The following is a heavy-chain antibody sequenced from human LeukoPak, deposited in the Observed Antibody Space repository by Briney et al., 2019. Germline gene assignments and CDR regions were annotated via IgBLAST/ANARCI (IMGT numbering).Heavy chain of an antibody. Sequence: GASVKVSCKASGYTFTSYGISWVRQAPGQGLEWMGWISAYNGNTNYAQKLQGRVTMTTDTSTSTAYTELRSLRSDDTAVYYCARDLGWRDSSGSSDYWGQGTLVTVSS. CDR2: ISAYNGNT. J-gene: IGHJ4*02. V-gene: IGHV1-18*01. CDR3: ARDLGWRDSSGSSDY. CDR1: GYTFTSYG. D-gene: IGHD3-22*01.